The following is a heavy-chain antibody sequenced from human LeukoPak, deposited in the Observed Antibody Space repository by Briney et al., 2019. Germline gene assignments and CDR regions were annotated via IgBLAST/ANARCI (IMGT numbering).Heavy chain of an antibody. CDR2: ISGSGGST. V-gene: IGHV3-23*01. CDR3: AKETRFKLERSSWFDP. Sequence: HPGGSLRLSCAASGFTFSSYAMSWVRQAPGKGLEWVSAISGSGGSTYYADSVKGRFTISRDNSKNTLYLQMNSLRAEDTAVYYCAKETRFKLERSSWFDPWGQGTLVTVSS. CDR1: GFTFSSYA. D-gene: IGHD1-1*01. J-gene: IGHJ5*02.